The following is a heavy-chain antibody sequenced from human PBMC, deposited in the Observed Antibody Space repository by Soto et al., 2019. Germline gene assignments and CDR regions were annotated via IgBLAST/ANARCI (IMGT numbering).Heavy chain of an antibody. CDR3: AEAALRFCARDTVIATFDY. V-gene: IGHV1-18*01. J-gene: IGHJ4*02. CDR1: GYTFTSYG. CDR2: ISAYNGNT. D-gene: IGHD5-18*01. Sequence: ASVKVSCKASGYTFTSYGISWVRQAPGQGLEWMGWISAYNGNTNYAQKLQGRVTMTTDTSTSTAYMELRSLRSDDTAVYYCAEAALRFCARDTVIATFDYWGQGTLVTVSS.